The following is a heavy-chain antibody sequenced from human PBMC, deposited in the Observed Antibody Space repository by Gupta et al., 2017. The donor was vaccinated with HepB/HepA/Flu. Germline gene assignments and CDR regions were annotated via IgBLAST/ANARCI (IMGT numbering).Heavy chain of an antibody. CDR1: GMVASTFG. J-gene: IGHJ3*01. Sequence: QVQLVEWGGGVVQPGKSLRLPCSTSGMVASTFGMHWVRQAPGKGLEWVAVIWNDGSDKYYADSVKGRFTVSRDNSKNTLSLQMNSLRVEDTAIYYCARGRGRNYRDAFDVWGQGTMVTVSS. V-gene: IGHV3-33*01. CDR2: IWNDGSDK. D-gene: IGHD1-7*01. CDR3: ARGRGRNYRDAFDV.